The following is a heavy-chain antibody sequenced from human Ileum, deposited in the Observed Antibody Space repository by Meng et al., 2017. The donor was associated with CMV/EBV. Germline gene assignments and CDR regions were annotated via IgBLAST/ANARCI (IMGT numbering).Heavy chain of an antibody. CDR1: GGSTTSSTYY. D-gene: IGHD3-3*01. Sequence: LQSQESGPGPVKPSETRSLTCTASGGSTTSSTYYWGWIRQPPGKGLEWIGSVYYSGTTYYNPSLKSRVNMSIDTSKNRFSLKLSSATAADTAVYYCVRNVGFYSSQIAYWGQGALVTVSS. J-gene: IGHJ4*02. V-gene: IGHV4-39*07. CDR2: VYYSGTT. CDR3: VRNVGFYSSQIAY.